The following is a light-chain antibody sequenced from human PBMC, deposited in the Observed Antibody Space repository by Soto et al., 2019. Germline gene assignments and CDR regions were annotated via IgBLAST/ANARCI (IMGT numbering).Light chain of an antibody. CDR2: KAS. Sequence: DIQMTQSPSTLSASLGDRVTITCRASQSISSGLAWYQQKPGKAPKLLIYKASSLESGVPSRFSGSESGTEFTLTISSLQPDDFATYYCQQYTSYWWTFGQGTKVEIK. CDR3: QQYTSYWWT. CDR1: QSISSG. V-gene: IGKV1-5*03. J-gene: IGKJ1*01.